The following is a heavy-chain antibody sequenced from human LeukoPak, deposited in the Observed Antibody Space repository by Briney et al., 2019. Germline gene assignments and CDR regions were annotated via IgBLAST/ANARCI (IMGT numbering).Heavy chain of an antibody. CDR1: GFTFSSYA. D-gene: IGHD3-22*01. CDR2: ISGSGGST. CDR3: AKLTSFYYDTHWFDP. V-gene: IGHV3-23*01. Sequence: PGGSLRLSCAASGFTFSSYAMSWVRQAPGKGLEWVSAISGSGGSTYYADSVKGRFTISRDNSKNTLYLQMNSLRAEDTAVYYCAKLTSFYYDTHWFDPWGQGTLVTVSS. J-gene: IGHJ5*02.